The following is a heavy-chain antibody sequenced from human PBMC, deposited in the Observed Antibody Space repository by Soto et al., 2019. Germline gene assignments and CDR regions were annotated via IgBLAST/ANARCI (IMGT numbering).Heavy chain of an antibody. Sequence: GESLKISCKASGYRFSSYWLSWVRQMPGKGLEWMGRIDPSDSHTSYSPSFEGQVTISVDKSINTAYLQWSSLKASDTAMYYCARASDYWSGYYDSWGREPWSPSPQ. V-gene: IGHV5-10-1*04. CDR1: GYRFSSYW. CDR2: IDPSDSHT. D-gene: IGHD3-3*01. CDR3: ARASDYWSGYYDS. J-gene: IGHJ4*02.